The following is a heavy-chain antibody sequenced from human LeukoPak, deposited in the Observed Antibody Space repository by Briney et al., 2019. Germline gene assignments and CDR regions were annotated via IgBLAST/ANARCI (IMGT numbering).Heavy chain of an antibody. J-gene: IGHJ4*02. V-gene: IGHV1-24*01. Sequence: ASVKVSCKVSGYTLTELSMHWVRQAPGKGLEWMGGFDPEDGETIYAQKFQGRVTMTEDTFTDTAYMELSSLRSEDTAVYYCATEGTIAVAGSFDYWGQGTLVTVSS. CDR2: FDPEDGET. D-gene: IGHD6-19*01. CDR1: GYTLTELS. CDR3: ATEGTIAVAGSFDY.